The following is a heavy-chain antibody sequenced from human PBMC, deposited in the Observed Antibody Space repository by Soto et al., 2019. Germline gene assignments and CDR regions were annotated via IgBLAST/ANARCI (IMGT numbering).Heavy chain of an antibody. V-gene: IGHV3-72*01. J-gene: IGHJ4*02. CDR3: ARATTVTDY. CDR1: GFIFSDHY. CDR2: TRNKANSRTT. D-gene: IGHD4-17*01. Sequence: PWGSLRLSCAASGFIFSDHYMDWVRQAPGKGLEWVGRTRNKANSRTTEYAASVKGRFTISRDDSKNSLYLQMNSLKIEDTAVYYCARATTVTDYWGQGTLVTVSS.